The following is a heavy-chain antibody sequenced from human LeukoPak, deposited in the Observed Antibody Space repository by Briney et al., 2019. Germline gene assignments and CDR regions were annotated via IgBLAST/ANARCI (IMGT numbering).Heavy chain of an antibody. D-gene: IGHD3-22*01. Sequence: ASVKVSCKVSGNTLTELSMHWVRQAPGKGLEWMGGFDPEDGKTIYAQKFQGRVTMTEDTSTDTAYMELSSLRSEDTAVYYCAAVRYDSSGYYYPLYYFDYWGQGTLVTVSS. CDR2: FDPEDGKT. CDR3: AAVRYDSSGYYYPLYYFDY. CDR1: GNTLTELS. J-gene: IGHJ4*02. V-gene: IGHV1-24*01.